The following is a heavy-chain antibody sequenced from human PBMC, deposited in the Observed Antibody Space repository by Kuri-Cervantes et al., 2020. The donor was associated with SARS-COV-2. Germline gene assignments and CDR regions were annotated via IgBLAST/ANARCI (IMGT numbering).Heavy chain of an antibody. J-gene: IGHJ4*02. CDR2: IWYDGSNK. V-gene: IGHV3-33*08. Sequence: GGSLRLSCAASGFTFSSYGMHWVRQAPGKGLEWVAVIWYDGSNKYYADSVKGRFTISRDNSKNTLYLQMNSLRAEDTAVYYCARWGGQPDSSGPNELWGQGTLVTVSS. D-gene: IGHD3-22*01. CDR3: ARWGGQPDSSGPNEL. CDR1: GFTFSSYG.